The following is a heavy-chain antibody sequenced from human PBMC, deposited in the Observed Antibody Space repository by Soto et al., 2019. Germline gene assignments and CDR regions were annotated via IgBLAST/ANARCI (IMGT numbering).Heavy chain of an antibody. D-gene: IGHD5-18*01. J-gene: IGHJ4*02. CDR2: INHSGST. CDR3: ASSDVDTEVGFDY. V-gene: IGHV4-34*01. CDR1: GGSFSGYY. Sequence: PSETLSLTCAVYGGSFSGYYWSWIRQPPGKGLEWIGEINHSGSTNYNPSLKSRVTISVDTSKSQLSLKLSSVTASDTAMYYCASSDVDTEVGFDYWGQGTLVTVSS.